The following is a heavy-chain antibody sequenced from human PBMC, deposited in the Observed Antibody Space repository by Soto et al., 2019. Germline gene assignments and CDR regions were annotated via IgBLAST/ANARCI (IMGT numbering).Heavy chain of an antibody. CDR2: ISAYNGNT. J-gene: IGHJ6*02. Sequence: ASVKVSCKASGYTFTSYGISWVRQAPGQGLEWMGWISAYNGNTNYAQKLQGRVTMTTDTSTSTAYMELRSLRSDDTAVYYCAREVIVVVTAAKTYVMDVWGQGTTVTVSS. CDR1: GYTFTSYG. V-gene: IGHV1-18*01. CDR3: AREVIVVVTAAKTYVMDV. D-gene: IGHD2-2*01.